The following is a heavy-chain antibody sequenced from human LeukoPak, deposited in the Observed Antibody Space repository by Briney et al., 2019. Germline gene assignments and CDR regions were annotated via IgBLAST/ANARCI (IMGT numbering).Heavy chain of an antibody. Sequence: PGGSLRLSCAASGFTFSTYGMHWVRQAPGKGLEWVAAVWYDGSNKYYAASVTGRFTISKDNSKNTLYLQMNTLRADDTAVYSCARIPWVGELLGGDYWGQGTLVTVSS. CDR1: GFTFSTYG. CDR3: ARIPWVGELLGGDY. D-gene: IGHD3-10*01. J-gene: IGHJ4*02. CDR2: VWYDGSNK. V-gene: IGHV3-33*01.